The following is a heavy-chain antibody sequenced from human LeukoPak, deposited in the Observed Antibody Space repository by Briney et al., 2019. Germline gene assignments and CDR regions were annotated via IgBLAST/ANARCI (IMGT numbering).Heavy chain of an antibody. V-gene: IGHV3-21*01. D-gene: IGHD2-21*01. CDR1: GFTFRSYS. Sequence: PGGSLRLSCAASGFTFRSYSMNWVRQAPGKGLEWVSSINSRGNDKYYAESVKGRFTTPRDNAKNSLYLQMNNLRVEDTAVYYCAREGSIVPHQDLDCWGQGSLVTVSS. CDR3: AREGSIVPHQDLDC. CDR2: INSRGNDK. J-gene: IGHJ4*02.